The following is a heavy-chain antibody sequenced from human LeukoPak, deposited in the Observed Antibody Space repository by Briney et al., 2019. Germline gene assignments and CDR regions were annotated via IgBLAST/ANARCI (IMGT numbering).Heavy chain of an antibody. J-gene: IGHJ4*02. CDR2: INEDGSAQ. CDR1: GFTFSRSW. Sequence: GGSLRLSCADSGFTFSRSWMTWVRQAPGKGLEWVANINEDGSAQNYVDSVKGRFTISRDNAKSTLYLEMNSLRAEDTAVDYCARDAGYDRFDYWGQGTLVTVSS. V-gene: IGHV3-7*05. D-gene: IGHD3-22*01. CDR3: ARDAGYDRFDY.